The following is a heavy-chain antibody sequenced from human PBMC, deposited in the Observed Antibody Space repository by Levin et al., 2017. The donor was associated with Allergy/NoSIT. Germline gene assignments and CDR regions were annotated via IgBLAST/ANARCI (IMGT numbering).Heavy chain of an antibody. CDR1: GGSISSYY. J-gene: IGHJ4*02. D-gene: IGHD2-2*01. V-gene: IGHV4-4*07. CDR3: ARDPPPVCSSTSCLDY. Sequence: SQTLSLTCTVSGGSISSYYWSWIRQPAGKGLEWIGRIYTSGSTNYNPSLKSRVTMSVDTSKNQFSLKLSSVTATDTAVYYCARDPPPVCSSTSCLDYWGQGTLVTVSS. CDR2: IYTSGST.